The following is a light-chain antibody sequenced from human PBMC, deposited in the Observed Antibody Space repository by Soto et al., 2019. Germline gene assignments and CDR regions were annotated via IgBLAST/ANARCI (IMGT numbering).Light chain of an antibody. CDR2: SNN. CDR1: SSNIESNT. J-gene: IGLJ2*01. V-gene: IGLV1-44*01. Sequence: QSVLTQPPSASGTPGQRVTISCSGSSSNIESNTVTWYQQLPGTAPKLVIYSNNQRPSGVPDRFSGSKSGTSASLAISGLRSEDEADYYCAAWDDSLSGHVVFGGGTQLTVL. CDR3: AAWDDSLSGHVV.